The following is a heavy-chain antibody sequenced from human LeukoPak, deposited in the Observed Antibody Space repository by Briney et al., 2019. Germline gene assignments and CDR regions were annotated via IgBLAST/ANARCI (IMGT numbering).Heavy chain of an antibody. CDR3: ARVLRGGTYYFDY. D-gene: IGHD2-15*01. CDR2: IFYSGTT. J-gene: IGHJ4*02. CDR1: GGSISSSSYY. Sequence: SETPSLTCTVSGGSISSSSYYWGWIRQPPGKGLEWIGNIFYSGTTYYNPSLMSRVTISVDTSKNQFSLKMRCVTAADTAVYYCARVLRGGTYYFDYWGQGTLVTVSS. V-gene: IGHV4-39*01.